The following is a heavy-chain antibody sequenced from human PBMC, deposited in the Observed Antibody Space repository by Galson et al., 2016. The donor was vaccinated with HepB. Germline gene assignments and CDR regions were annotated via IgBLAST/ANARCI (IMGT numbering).Heavy chain of an antibody. CDR3: ARGGYALEY. V-gene: IGHV4-31*01. CDR2: IYNTGTI. D-gene: IGHD2-15*01. Sequence: TLSLTCTVSGGSISSGGHSWTWIRQHAVKGLEWIGYIYNTGTIYNNPSLKSLVSISVDTSKNQFPLKLTSVTAADTAVYFCARGGYALEYWGQGILVTVSS. J-gene: IGHJ4*02. CDR1: GGSISSGGHS.